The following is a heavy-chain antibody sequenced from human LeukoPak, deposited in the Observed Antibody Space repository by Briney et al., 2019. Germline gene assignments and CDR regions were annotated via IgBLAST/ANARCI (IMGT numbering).Heavy chain of an antibody. D-gene: IGHD3-22*01. CDR2: IHQSGST. Sequence: SETLSLTCTVSGYSLRNGYFWGWVRQSPGKGLEWIGNIHQSGSTSYNPSLQSRVTISVDTSKNQFSLKLSSVTAADTAMYYCARQRSDYFDSSGYYRRRVTCFDPWGQGTLVTVSS. J-gene: IGHJ5*02. V-gene: IGHV4-38-2*02. CDR3: ARQRSDYFDSSGYYRRRVTCFDP. CDR1: GYSLRNGYF.